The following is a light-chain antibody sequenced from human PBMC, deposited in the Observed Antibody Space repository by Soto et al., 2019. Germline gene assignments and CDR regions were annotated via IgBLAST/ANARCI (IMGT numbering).Light chain of an antibody. CDR2: GAS. CDR1: QRVSSTY. Sequence: EIVLTQSPGTLSLFPGERATLSCRASQRVSSTYFAWYRQKPGQPPRLLIYGASRRATGVPDRVSGSGSGTVFTLTINRLAPEDFAVYYWQHYASSPPGFTFGPGPTVDIK. V-gene: IGKV3-20*01. J-gene: IGKJ3*01. CDR3: QHYASSPPGFT.